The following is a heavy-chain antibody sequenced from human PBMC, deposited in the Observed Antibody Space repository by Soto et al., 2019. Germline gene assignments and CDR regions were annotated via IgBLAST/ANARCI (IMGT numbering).Heavy chain of an antibody. CDR1: GYTFSNYG. V-gene: IGHV1-18*01. J-gene: IGHJ4*02. CDR2: ITAYNGNT. D-gene: IGHD3-10*01. Sequence: QVQLVQSEGEVKKPGASVKVSCKTSGYTFSNYGMSWVRQAPGHGLEWMGWITAYNGNTNYAQSVQGRVTMTADTSTRTVYMELRSLRSDDTAVYYCARALPQGNLDYWGQGTLVTVSS. CDR3: ARALPQGNLDY.